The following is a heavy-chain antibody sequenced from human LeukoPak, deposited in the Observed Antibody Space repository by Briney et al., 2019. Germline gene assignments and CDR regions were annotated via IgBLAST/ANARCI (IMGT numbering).Heavy chain of an antibody. Sequence: PGRSLRLSCAASGFTFDDYAMHWVRQAPGKGLEWVSGISWNSGSIGYADSVKGRFTTSRDNAKNSLYLQINSLRAEDTALYYCAKDIHSSSQGTFDYRGQGTLVTVSS. CDR3: AKDIHSSSQGTFDY. V-gene: IGHV3-9*01. CDR2: ISWNSGSI. D-gene: IGHD6-6*01. CDR1: GFTFDDYA. J-gene: IGHJ4*02.